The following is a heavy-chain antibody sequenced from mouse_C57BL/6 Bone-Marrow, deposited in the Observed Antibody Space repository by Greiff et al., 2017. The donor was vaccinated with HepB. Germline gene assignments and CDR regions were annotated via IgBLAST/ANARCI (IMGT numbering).Heavy chain of an antibody. J-gene: IGHJ4*01. CDR1: GYTFTDYE. V-gene: IGHV1-15*01. D-gene: IGHD2-3*01. CDR2: IDPETGGT. CDR3: TRSHDLYAMDY. Sequence: VQLQQSGAELVRPGASVTLSCKASGYTFTDYEMHWVKQTPVHGLEWIGAIDPETGGTAYNQKFKGKAILTADKSSSTAYMELRSLTSEDSAVYYCTRSHDLYAMDYWGQGTSVTVSS.